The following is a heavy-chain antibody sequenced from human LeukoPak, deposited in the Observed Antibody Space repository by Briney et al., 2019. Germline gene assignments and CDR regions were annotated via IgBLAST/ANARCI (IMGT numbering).Heavy chain of an antibody. CDR2: ISSSSSYI. CDR3: ARDGRLYSIGFDY. D-gene: IGHD6-19*01. J-gene: IGHJ4*02. V-gene: IGHV3-21*01. Sequence: GGSLRLSCAASGFTFSSYSMNWVRQAPGKGLEWVSSISSSSSYIYYADSVKGRFTISRDNAKNSLYLQMNSLRAEDTAVYYCARDGRLYSIGFDYWGEGTLVTVSS. CDR1: GFTFSSYS.